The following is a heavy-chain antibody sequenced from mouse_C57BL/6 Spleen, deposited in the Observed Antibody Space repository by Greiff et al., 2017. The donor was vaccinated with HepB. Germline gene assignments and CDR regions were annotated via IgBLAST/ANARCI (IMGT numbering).Heavy chain of an antibody. V-gene: IGHV1-26*01. CDR3: ARWEIYDGYPDY. Sequence: EVQLQQSGPELVKPGASVKISCKASGYTFTDYYMNWVKQSHGKSLEWIGDINPNNGGTSYNQKFKGKATLTVDKSSSTAYMELRSLTSEDSAVYYCARWEIYDGYPDYWGQGTTLTVSS. J-gene: IGHJ2*01. CDR2: INPNNGGT. CDR1: GYTFTDYY. D-gene: IGHD2-3*01.